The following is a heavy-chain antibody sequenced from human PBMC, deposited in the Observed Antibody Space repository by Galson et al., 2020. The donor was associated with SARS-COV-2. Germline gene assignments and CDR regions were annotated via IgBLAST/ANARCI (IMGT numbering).Heavy chain of an antibody. CDR1: DFTYATYA. D-gene: IGHD3-22*01. Sequence: GGSLRLYCAASDFTYATYAMSWVRQATGKGLEWVSAIGPGGGTTHYADSVKGLFTISSDNSKNTLYLQMNSLRAEDTAVYYCAKDRGYYSGIDAFDIWGQGTMVTVSS. V-gene: IGHV3-23*01. J-gene: IGHJ3*02. CDR3: AKDRGYYSGIDAFDI. CDR2: IGPGGGTT.